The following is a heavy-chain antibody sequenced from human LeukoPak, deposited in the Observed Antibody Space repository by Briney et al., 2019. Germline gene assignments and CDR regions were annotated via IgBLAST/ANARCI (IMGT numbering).Heavy chain of an antibody. Sequence: GGSLRFSCAASGFTFSSYSMTWVRQAPGKGPEWVSSISSSSSYIYYADSVKGRFTIPRDNAKNSLYLQMNSLRAEDTALYYCAKGTTFDAFDMWGQGTMVTVSS. CDR2: ISSSSSYI. CDR3: AKGTTFDAFDM. CDR1: GFTFSSYS. V-gene: IGHV3-21*04. D-gene: IGHD3-10*02. J-gene: IGHJ3*02.